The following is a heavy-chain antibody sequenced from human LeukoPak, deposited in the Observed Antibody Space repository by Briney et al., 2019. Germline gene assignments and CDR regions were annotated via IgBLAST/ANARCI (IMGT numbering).Heavy chain of an antibody. J-gene: IGHJ4*02. CDR1: GFTFSSYD. D-gene: IGHD3-16*01. CDR3: ARGTRLGVVDY. Sequence: GGSLRLSCAASGFTFSSYDMHWVRQATGKGLEWVSAIGTAGDTYYPGSVKGRFTISGENAKNSLCLQMNSLRAGDTAVYYCARGTRLGVVDYWGQGTLVTVSS. CDR2: IGTAGDT. V-gene: IGHV3-13*01.